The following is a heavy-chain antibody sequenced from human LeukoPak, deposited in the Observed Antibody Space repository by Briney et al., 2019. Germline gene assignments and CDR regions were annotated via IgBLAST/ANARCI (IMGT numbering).Heavy chain of an antibody. CDR2: ISSGGGST. CDR1: GFTFSSYA. J-gene: IGHJ4*02. V-gene: IGHV3-23*01. D-gene: IGHD6-19*01. CDR3: AKRGYSSVWYPYSFDY. Sequence: GGSLRLSCAASGFTFSSYAMSWVRQAPGKGLEWVSVISSGGGSTYYADSVKGRFTISRDNSQKTLYLQMNSLRAEDTAVYYCAKRGYSSVWYPYSFDYWGQGTLVTVSS.